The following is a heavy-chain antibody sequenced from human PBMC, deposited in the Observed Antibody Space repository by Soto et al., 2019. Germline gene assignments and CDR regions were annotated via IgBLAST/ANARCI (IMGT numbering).Heavy chain of an antibody. Sequence: RLSCAAPGFTFDDYAMHWVRQAPGKGLEWVSGISWNSGSIGYADSVKGRFTISRDNAKNSLYLQMNSLRAEDTALYYCAKDKSRGVMITFGGVIVSPFDSWGQGTLVTVSS. CDR1: GFTFDDYA. D-gene: IGHD3-16*02. CDR3: AKDKSRGVMITFGGVIVSPFDS. J-gene: IGHJ4*02. V-gene: IGHV3-9*01. CDR2: ISWNSGSI.